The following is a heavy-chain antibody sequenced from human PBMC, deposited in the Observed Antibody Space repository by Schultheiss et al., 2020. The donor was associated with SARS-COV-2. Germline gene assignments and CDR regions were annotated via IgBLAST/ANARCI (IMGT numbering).Heavy chain of an antibody. CDR2: ISSSSSTI. D-gene: IGHD6-6*01. CDR3: AREVGAIAARPTTPLNYWYFDL. J-gene: IGHJ2*01. V-gene: IGHV3-48*01. CDR1: GFTFSSYS. Sequence: GGSLRLSCAASGFTFSSYSMNWVRQAPGKGLEWVSYISSSSSTIYYADSVKGRFTISRDNAKNSLYLQMNSLRAEDTAVYYCAREVGAIAARPTTPLNYWYFDLWGRRTLVTVSS.